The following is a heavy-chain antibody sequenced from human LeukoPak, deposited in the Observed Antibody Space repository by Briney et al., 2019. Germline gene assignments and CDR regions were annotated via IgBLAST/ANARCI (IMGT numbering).Heavy chain of an antibody. CDR2: ISYDGSNK. D-gene: IGHD3-16*01. Sequence: GGSLRLSCAASGFTFSSYAMHWVRQAPGKGLEWEAVISYDGSNKYYADSVKGRFTISRDNSKNTLYQQMNSLRAEDTAVYYCARGQRIKLRLGELASPFDYWGQGTLVTVSS. CDR1: GFTFSSYA. J-gene: IGHJ4*02. V-gene: IGHV3-30*04. CDR3: ARGQRIKLRLGELASPFDY.